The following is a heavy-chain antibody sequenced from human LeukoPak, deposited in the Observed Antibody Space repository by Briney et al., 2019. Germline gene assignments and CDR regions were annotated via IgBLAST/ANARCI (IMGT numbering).Heavy chain of an antibody. CDR2: INSDGSST. CDR3: ARVRKGSGYYYQGFDY. J-gene: IGHJ4*02. Sequence: GGSLRLSCAASGFTFSSYWMHWVRQAPGKGLVWVSRINSDGSSTSYADSVKGRFTISRDNAKNTLYLQMHSLRAEDTAVYYCARVRKGSGYYYQGFDYWGQGTLVTVSS. V-gene: IGHV3-74*01. D-gene: IGHD3-22*01. CDR1: GFTFSSYW.